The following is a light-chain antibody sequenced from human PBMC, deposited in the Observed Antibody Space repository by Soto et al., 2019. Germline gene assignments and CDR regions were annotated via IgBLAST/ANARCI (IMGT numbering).Light chain of an antibody. V-gene: IGKV1-5*01. J-gene: IGKJ1*01. CDR2: DAF. Sequence: DIQMTQSPSTLSASVGDRVTITCRASQSISTWVAWYQQKPGKAPKLLIYDAFYLERGVPSRFSGSGSGTEFTLTISSLQPDDLATYYCQQYNSFWTFGQGTKVEI. CDR3: QQYNSFWT. CDR1: QSISTW.